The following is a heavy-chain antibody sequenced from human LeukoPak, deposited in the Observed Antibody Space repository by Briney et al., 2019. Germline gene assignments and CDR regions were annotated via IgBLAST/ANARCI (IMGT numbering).Heavy chain of an antibody. Sequence: PGGSLRLSCAASGFTVSSNYMSWVRQAPGKGLEWVSVIYSGGSTYYADSVKGRFTISRDNSKNTLYLQMNSLRAEDTAVYYCARGNYYDSSGYYYAPYWGQGTLVTVSS. V-gene: IGHV3-66*01. CDR1: GFTVSSNY. CDR3: ARGNYYDSSGYYYAPY. J-gene: IGHJ4*02. CDR2: IYSGGST. D-gene: IGHD3-22*01.